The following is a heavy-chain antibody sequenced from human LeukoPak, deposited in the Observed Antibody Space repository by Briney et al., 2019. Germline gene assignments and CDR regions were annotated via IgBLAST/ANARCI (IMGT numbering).Heavy chain of an antibody. V-gene: IGHV1-46*03. CDR2: INPSGGST. CDR3: ASPSGYSYGMNDAFDI. J-gene: IGHJ3*02. D-gene: IGHD5-18*01. CDR1: GYTFTGYY. Sequence: GASVKVSCKASGYTFTGYYMHWVRQAPGQGLEWMGIINPSGGSTSYAQKFQGRVTMTRDTSTSTVYMELSSLRSEDTAVYYCASPSGYSYGMNDAFDIWGQGTMVTVSS.